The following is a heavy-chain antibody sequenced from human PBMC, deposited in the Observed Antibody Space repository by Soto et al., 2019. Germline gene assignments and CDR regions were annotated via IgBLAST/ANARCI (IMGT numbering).Heavy chain of an antibody. Sequence: QVQLVESGGGVVKPGRSLKLSCAASGFIFGRFGMHWVRQPPGKGLEWVAVIWNDGSNKLYADSVQGRFTISRDNSKNPHYREMDSLRAEDTAVYYCARDHVGGVGDSVPAGFDYWGQGTMVTVSS. J-gene: IGHJ4*02. CDR2: IWNDGSNK. V-gene: IGHV3-33*01. D-gene: IGHD2-21*02. CDR1: GFIFGRFG. CDR3: ARDHVGGVGDSVPAGFDY.